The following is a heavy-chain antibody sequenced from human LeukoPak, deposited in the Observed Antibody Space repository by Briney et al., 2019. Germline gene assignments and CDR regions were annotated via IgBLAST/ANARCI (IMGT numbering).Heavy chain of an antibody. CDR3: ARQNTGISYDAFDI. CDR1: GFTFTTSA. J-gene: IGHJ3*02. V-gene: IGHV3-23*01. Sequence: PGGSLRLSCAASGFTFTTSAMNWVRQAPGKGLEWVSAIDDSGDSTYYADSVKGRFTISRDNSKNTLYLQMNSPRAWDTAVYFCARQNTGISYDAFDIWGQGTMVTVSS. D-gene: IGHD1-26*01. CDR2: IDDSGDST.